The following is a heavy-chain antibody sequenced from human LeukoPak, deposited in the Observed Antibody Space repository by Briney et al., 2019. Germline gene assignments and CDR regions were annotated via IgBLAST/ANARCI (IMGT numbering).Heavy chain of an antibody. CDR2: ISWNSGSI. D-gene: IGHD3-10*01. V-gene: IGHV3-9*01. J-gene: IGHJ4*02. CDR3: AKDIDYGSGSYSGLDY. Sequence: GRSLRLSCAASGFTFDDYAMHWVWQAPGKGLEWVSGISWNSGSIGYADSVKGRFTISRDNAKNSLYLQMNSLRAEDTALYYCAKDIDYGSGSYSGLDYWGQGTLVTVSS. CDR1: GFTFDDYA.